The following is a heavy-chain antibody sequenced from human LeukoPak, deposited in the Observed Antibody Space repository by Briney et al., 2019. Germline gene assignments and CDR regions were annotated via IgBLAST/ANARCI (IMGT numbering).Heavy chain of an antibody. CDR1: GYSTSSGYY. V-gene: IGHV4-38-2*02. J-gene: IGHJ4*02. CDR3: ARDDTSDFSWY. CDR2: IHHSGAT. D-gene: IGHD3-22*01. Sequence: SETLSLTCAVSGYSTSSGYYWGWIRQPPGKGLEWIGIIHHSGATSYNPSLKSRVTISVDTSKNQFSLNLTSVTAADTAVYYCARDDTSDFSWYWGQGTLVTVSS.